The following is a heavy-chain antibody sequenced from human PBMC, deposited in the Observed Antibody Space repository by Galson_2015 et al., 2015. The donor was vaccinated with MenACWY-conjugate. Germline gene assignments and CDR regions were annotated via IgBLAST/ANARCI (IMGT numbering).Heavy chain of an antibody. Sequence: QSGAEVKKPGESLKISCKGSGYIFTDYWLGWVRQMPGQGLEWMGIIYAGDSDIRYSPSFQGHVTISADKSISTAYLQWSSLKASYTAIYYCARFFIARPAYFYYFMDVWGKGTTVTVSS. CDR2: IYAGDSDI. CDR3: ARFFIARPAYFYYFMDV. J-gene: IGHJ6*03. CDR1: GYIFTDYW. V-gene: IGHV5-51*01. D-gene: IGHD3-16*02.